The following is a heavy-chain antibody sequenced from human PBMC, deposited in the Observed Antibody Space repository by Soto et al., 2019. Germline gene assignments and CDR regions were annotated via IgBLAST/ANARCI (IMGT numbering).Heavy chain of an antibody. V-gene: IGHV3-33*01. J-gene: IGHJ4*02. CDR3: ARSDCGGQCACDY. Sequence: LRLSCAASGFTFGTYAMHWVRQAPGKGLEWVAGIWYDGRIENYADSVKGRFSISRDNSKSTVSLHMNSLRVEDTAIYYCARSDCGGQCACDYWGQGTLVTVSS. D-gene: IGHD2-21*01. CDR2: IWYDGRIE. CDR1: GFTFGTYA.